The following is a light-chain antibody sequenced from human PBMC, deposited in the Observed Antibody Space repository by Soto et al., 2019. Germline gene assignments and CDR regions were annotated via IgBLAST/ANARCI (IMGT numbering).Light chain of an antibody. V-gene: IGLV2-14*01. CDR3: TSYTTSSSTYV. CDR1: SSDVGDYNY. J-gene: IGLJ1*01. CDR2: EVS. Sequence: QSALTQPASVSGSPGQSITISCTGTSSDVGDYNYVSWYQQHPGKAPKLMIFEVSNRPSGVSNRFSGSKSGNTASLTISGLQAEDEADYYCTSYTTSSSTYVFGTGPKLTVL.